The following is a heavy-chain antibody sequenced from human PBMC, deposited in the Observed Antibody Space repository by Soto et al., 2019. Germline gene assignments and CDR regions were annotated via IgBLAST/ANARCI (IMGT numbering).Heavy chain of an antibody. Sequence: QVQLVQSGAEVKKPGASVKVSCKASGYTFTGKYMHWMRQAPGQGPEWMGWINPRSGGTDYAPKFQGRVTITRDTSISTAYMDLSRLTSNDTAMYYCVTGGGVDLVTTTRVVFDYWGQGTLLTVSS. CDR3: VTGGGVDLVTTTRVVFDY. D-gene: IGHD5-12*01. V-gene: IGHV1-2*02. CDR2: INPRSGGT. CDR1: GYTFTGKY. J-gene: IGHJ4*02.